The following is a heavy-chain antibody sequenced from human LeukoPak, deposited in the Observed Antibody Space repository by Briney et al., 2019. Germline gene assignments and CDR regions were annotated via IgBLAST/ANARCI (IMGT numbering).Heavy chain of an antibody. CDR1: GFTFSSYG. V-gene: IGHV3-23*01. Sequence: GGTLRLSCAASGFTFSSYGMSWVRQAPGKGLEWVSAISGSGGSTYYADSLKGRFTISTDNSKNTLSLQMTSLRAEDTAVYYCAKDYYDSSGYYWGGGYYFDSWGQGTLVTVSS. J-gene: IGHJ4*02. CDR3: AKDYYDSSGYYWGGGYYFDS. CDR2: ISGSGGST. D-gene: IGHD3-22*01.